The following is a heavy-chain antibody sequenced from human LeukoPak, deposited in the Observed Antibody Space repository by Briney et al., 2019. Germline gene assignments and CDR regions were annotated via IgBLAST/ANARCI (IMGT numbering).Heavy chain of an antibody. V-gene: IGHV3-21*01. J-gene: IGHJ4*02. CDR3: ARSTAGIVGATGY. CDR2: ISSSSSYI. Sequence: GGSLRLSCAASGFTFSSCSMNWVRQAPGKGLEWVSSISSSSSYIYYADSVKGRFTISRDNAKNSLYLQMNSLSAEDTAVYYCARSTAGIVGATGYWGQGTLVTVSS. D-gene: IGHD1-26*01. CDR1: GFTFSSCS.